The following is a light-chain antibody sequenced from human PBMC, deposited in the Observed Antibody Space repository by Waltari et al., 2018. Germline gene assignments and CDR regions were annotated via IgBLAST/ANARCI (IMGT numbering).Light chain of an antibody. CDR3: QHYGISFPVT. J-gene: IGKJ5*01. CDR1: QSVGSSD. V-gene: IGKV3-20*01. Sequence: EIVLAQSPDTLSLSPGETATLSCRASQSVGSSDLIWYQQKPGQAPRLLIFATSYRATGIPDRCSGSGSGTDFTLTISRLEPEDVAIYYCQHYGISFPVTFGQGTRLEIK. CDR2: ATS.